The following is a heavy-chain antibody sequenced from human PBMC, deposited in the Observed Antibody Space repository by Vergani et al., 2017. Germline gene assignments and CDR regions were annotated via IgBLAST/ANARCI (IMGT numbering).Heavy chain of an antibody. J-gene: IGHJ6*02. Sequence: QVQLVQSGAEVKKPGSSVKVSCKASGGTFSSYAISWVRQAPGQGLEWMGRIIPIFGTANYAQKFQGRVTITADESTSTAYMELSSLRSEDTAVYYCARYKNGYCSGGSCDAIFQTTYYYYYGMDVWGQGTTVTVSS. D-gene: IGHD2-15*01. CDR2: IIPIFGTA. V-gene: IGHV1-69*13. CDR1: GGTFSSYA. CDR3: ARYKNGYCSGGSCDAIFQTTYYYYYGMDV.